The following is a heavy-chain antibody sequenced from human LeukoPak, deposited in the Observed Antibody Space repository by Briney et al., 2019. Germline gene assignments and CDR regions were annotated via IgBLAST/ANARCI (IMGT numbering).Heavy chain of an antibody. J-gene: IGHJ3*02. CDR2: ISSGTSTI. D-gene: IGHD3-22*01. CDR1: GFTFSNYS. V-gene: IGHV3-48*01. Sequence: PGGSLRLSCAASGFTFSNYSMNWVRQAPGKGLEWVSYISSGTSTIYYADSVKGRFTISRDNAKNSLYLQMNSLRTEDTAVYYCASDYYDSSGFDAFDIWGQGTMVTVSS. CDR3: ASDYYDSSGFDAFDI.